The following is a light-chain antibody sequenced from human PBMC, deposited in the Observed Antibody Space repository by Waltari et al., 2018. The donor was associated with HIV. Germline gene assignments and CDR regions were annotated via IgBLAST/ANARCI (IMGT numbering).Light chain of an antibody. CDR1: ELPDHY. CDR3: QSADSSDTLGV. V-gene: IGLV3-25*03. CDR2: KDK. J-gene: IGLJ3*02. Sequence: YELPQPPSVSVSPGQTAKIICSGDELPDHYAHWYQQRPGQAPVLVIYKDKERTSGIPERFSGSSSGTTATLTISGVLEEDEADYYCQSADSSDTLGVFGVGTKLTVL.